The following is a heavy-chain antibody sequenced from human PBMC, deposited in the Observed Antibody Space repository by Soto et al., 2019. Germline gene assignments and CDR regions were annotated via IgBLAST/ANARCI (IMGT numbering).Heavy chain of an antibody. D-gene: IGHD4-17*01. V-gene: IGHV4-4*07. J-gene: IGHJ6*02. CDR3: ARDGTVDAYYYYGMDV. Sequence: SETLSLTCSVSGGSIITSYYWSWIRQPAGKGLEWIGRIYTSGSTNYNPSLKSRVTMSVDTSKNQFSLKLSSVTAADTAVYYCARDGTVDAYYYYGMDVWGQGTTVTVSS. CDR2: IYTSGST. CDR1: GGSIITSYY.